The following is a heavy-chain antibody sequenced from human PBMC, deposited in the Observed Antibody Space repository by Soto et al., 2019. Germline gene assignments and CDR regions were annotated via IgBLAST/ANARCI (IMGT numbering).Heavy chain of an antibody. D-gene: IGHD6-19*01. CDR1: GDSISGYY. CDR2: MYDTGST. Sequence: PAETLSLTCIVSGDSISGYYWSWIRQPPGKGLEWIGYMYDTGSTKYNPSLKSRVTISLDTSKNQFSLNVKSVTAADTAVYYCAREIEMAPYFFDPWGPGTLVTVSS. J-gene: IGHJ5*02. CDR3: AREIEMAPYFFDP. V-gene: IGHV4-59*01.